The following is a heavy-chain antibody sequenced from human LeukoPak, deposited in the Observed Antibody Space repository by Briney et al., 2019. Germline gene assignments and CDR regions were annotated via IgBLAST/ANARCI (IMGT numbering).Heavy chain of an antibody. Sequence: ASVEVSCKASGGTFSSYAISWVRQAPGQGLEWMGRIIPILGIANYAQKFQGRVTITADKSTSTAYMELSSLRSEDTAVYYCARDDYGDYRGPSYYYYYGMDVWGQGTTVTVSS. CDR3: ARDDYGDYRGPSYYYYYGMDV. V-gene: IGHV1-69*04. D-gene: IGHD4-17*01. CDR2: IIPILGIA. J-gene: IGHJ6*02. CDR1: GGTFSSYA.